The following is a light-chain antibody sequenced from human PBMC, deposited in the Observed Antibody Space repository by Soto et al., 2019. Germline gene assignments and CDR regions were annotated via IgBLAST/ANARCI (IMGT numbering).Light chain of an antibody. CDR1: QAIGSW. Sequence: MTQSASTLSASVGDRVTVTCRASQAIGSWLAWYQQKPGKVPKVLIYAASTLQPGVPSRFSGSGSGTDFTLTINSLHPDDIATYFCQNYDSAPITFGQGTRLEIK. V-gene: IGKV1-27*01. J-gene: IGKJ5*01. CDR3: QNYDSAPIT. CDR2: AAS.